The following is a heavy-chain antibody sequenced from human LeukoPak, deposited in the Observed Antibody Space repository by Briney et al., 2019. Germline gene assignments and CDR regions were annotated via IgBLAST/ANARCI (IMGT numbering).Heavy chain of an antibody. CDR3: AKGPIQQWLQRRLDY. CDR1: GFTVSKNY. Sequence: GGSLRLSCAASGFTVSKNYMSWVRQAPGKGLEWVSAISGSGGSTYYADSVKGRFTISRDNSNNTLYLQMNSLRAEDTAIYYCAKGPIQQWLQRRLDYWGQGTLVTVSS. D-gene: IGHD6-19*01. V-gene: IGHV3-23*01. J-gene: IGHJ4*02. CDR2: ISGSGGST.